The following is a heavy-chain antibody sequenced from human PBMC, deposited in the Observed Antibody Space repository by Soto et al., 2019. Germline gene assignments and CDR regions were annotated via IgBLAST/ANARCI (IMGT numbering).Heavy chain of an antibody. CDR1: GGSISSYY. CDR2: IYYSGST. D-gene: IGHD6-6*01. CDR3: ARAVKSIAARPGWFDP. J-gene: IGHJ5*02. V-gene: IGHV4-59*01. Sequence: SETLSLTCTVSGGSISSYYWSWIRQPPGKGLEWIGYIYYSGSTNYNPSLKSRVTISVDTSKNQFSLKLSSVTAADTAVYYCARAVKSIAARPGWFDPWGQGTLVTVSS.